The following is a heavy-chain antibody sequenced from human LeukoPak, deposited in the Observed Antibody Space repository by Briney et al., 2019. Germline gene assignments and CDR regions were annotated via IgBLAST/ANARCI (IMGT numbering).Heavy chain of an antibody. J-gene: IGHJ5*02. CDR3: ARELNGAFDP. CDR2: MSTSDSPI. Sequence: PGGSLRLSCAASGFTFSDYYMSWIRQAPGKGLEWVSYMSTSDSPIYYTDSVKGRFTISRDNAKNSLYLQMNSLRASDTAVYYCARELNGAFDPWGQGTLVTVSS. CDR1: GFTFSDYY. V-gene: IGHV3-11*04. D-gene: IGHD1-1*01.